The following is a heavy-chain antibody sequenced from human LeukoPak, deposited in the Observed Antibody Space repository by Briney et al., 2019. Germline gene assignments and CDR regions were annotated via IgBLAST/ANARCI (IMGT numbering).Heavy chain of an antibody. CDR3: AKEGADDHYFDF. D-gene: IGHD1-1*01. Sequence: GGSLRLSCAASGFTFSDYYMSWVRQAPGKGLECLSYISSSGGTVFYADSVKGRFTISRDNANNSLFLQMNSLRVEDTAVYYCAKEGADDHYFDFWGQGTLVTVSS. V-gene: IGHV3-11*01. J-gene: IGHJ4*02. CDR2: ISSSGGTV. CDR1: GFTFSDYY.